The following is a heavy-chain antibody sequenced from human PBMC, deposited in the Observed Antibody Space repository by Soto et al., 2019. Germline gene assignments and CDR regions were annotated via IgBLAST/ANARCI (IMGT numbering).Heavy chain of an antibody. CDR2: ISAYNGDT. J-gene: IGHJ5*02. D-gene: IGHD3-10*01. CDR1: GYSFTNDG. CDR3: VRDIVREHWFDP. Sequence: ASVKVDCKGAGYSFTNDGVGWVRQAPGQGLEWVGWISAYNGDTNYAQKFQGRVTMTTDASTNTAYMEMRSLTSDDTSVYYCVRDIVREHWFDPWGQGTLVIVSS. V-gene: IGHV1-18*01.